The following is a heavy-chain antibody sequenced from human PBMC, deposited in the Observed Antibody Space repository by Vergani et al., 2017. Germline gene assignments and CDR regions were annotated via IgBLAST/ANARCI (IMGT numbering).Heavy chain of an antibody. CDR1: GVSVTAYN. V-gene: IGHV4-59*02. J-gene: IGHJ5*02. CDR2: LSTTGGS. D-gene: IGHD6-13*01. Sequence: QAQLQESCPGLVKPSETLSLTCHVFGVSVTAYNCNWIRQAPGKGLEWIGSLSTTGGSTHASHNPSLKGRVSISVDTSKSQFSLRLTSVTAADSAIYYCAGDTHSWQRADRWGQGLLVSVSS. CDR3: AGDTHSWQRADR.